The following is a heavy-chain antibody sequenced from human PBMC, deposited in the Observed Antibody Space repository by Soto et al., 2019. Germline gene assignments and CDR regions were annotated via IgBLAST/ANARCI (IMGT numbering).Heavy chain of an antibody. CDR3: VGGSWFD. CDR2: ISWNGNFT. Sequence: EVQLVESGGDMVQPGRSLKLSCVGSGYSFEDYSMHWVRQAPGKGLEWVLGISWNGNFTGYADSVKGRFTISRDNAKNSLFLQMRSLSLEDTALYYCVGGSWFDWGQGTLVTVSS. J-gene: IGHJ4*02. V-gene: IGHV3-9*01. D-gene: IGHD2-15*01. CDR1: GYSFEDYS.